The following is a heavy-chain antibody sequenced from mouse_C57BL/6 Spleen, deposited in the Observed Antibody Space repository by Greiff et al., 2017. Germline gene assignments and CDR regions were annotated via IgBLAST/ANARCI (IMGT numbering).Heavy chain of an antibody. V-gene: IGHV10-3*01. Sequence: EVQLVEPGGGLVQPKGSLKLSCAASGFTFNTYAMHWVRQAPGKGLEWVARIRSKSSNYATYYGDSVKDRFTISRDDSQRMLYLQMNNLKTEDTALYYCVSEDDYNFDYWGQGTTLTVSS. CDR1: GFTFNTYA. J-gene: IGHJ2*01. CDR2: IRSKSSNYAT. D-gene: IGHD2-4*01. CDR3: VSEDDYNFDY.